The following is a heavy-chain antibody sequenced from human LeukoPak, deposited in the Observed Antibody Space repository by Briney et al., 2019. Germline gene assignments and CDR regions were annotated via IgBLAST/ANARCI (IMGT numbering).Heavy chain of an antibody. Sequence: PSDTLSLTCSVSGDSISSYYWSWIRQAAGKGLEWIGRMHPSGSNSYNPSLKSRVTMSTDTSKNQFSLKLTSVTAADTAVYYCARAQGVDYYGSGTYYNWYFDLWGRGTLVTVSS. CDR2: MHPSGSN. CDR3: ARAQGVDYYGSGTYYNWYFDL. CDR1: GDSISSYY. D-gene: IGHD3-10*01. V-gene: IGHV4-4*07. J-gene: IGHJ2*01.